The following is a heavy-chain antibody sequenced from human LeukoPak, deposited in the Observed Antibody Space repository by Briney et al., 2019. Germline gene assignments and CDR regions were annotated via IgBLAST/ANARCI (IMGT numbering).Heavy chain of an antibody. Sequence: PGGSLTLTCAASGFTFSSYAMSWVRQAPGKGLEWVSAISGSGGSTYYADSVKGRFTISRDNSKNTLYLQMNSLRAEDTAVYYCAKGVAAGPGAFDIWGQGTMVTVSS. J-gene: IGHJ3*02. V-gene: IGHV3-23*01. CDR2: ISGSGGST. D-gene: IGHD6-13*01. CDR3: AKGVAAGPGAFDI. CDR1: GFTFSSYA.